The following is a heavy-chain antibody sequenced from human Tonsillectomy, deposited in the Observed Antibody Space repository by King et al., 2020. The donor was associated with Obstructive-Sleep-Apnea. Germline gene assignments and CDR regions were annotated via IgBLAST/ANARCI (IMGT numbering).Heavy chain of an antibody. Sequence: VQLVESGGGLVQPGRSLRLSCTASGFTFGDYAMTWFRQAPGKGLEWVGSIRGKAYGATTEYAASVKGRFTFSRDDSKSVAYLQMNSLETEDTAVYYCTRENWNRSFDPWGQGTLVTVSS. D-gene: IGHD1-1*01. CDR2: IRGKAYGATT. J-gene: IGHJ5*02. CDR1: GFTFGDYA. V-gene: IGHV3-49*03. CDR3: TRENWNRSFDP.